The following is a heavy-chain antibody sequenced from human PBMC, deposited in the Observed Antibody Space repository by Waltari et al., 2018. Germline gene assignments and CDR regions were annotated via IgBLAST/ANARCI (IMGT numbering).Heavy chain of an antibody. J-gene: IGHJ5*02. CDR2: VNTNNGNT. CDR3: ARKACIGDCYQFDP. V-gene: IGHV1-18*01. D-gene: IGHD2-21*02. CDR1: GYTFTTYG. Sequence: QAQLVQSGAEVKKPGASVKVSCKASGYTFTTYGIGWVRQAPGQGLQWMGWVNTNNGNTKDAQNLQGRVTMTTESTTSTAYMELRSLTSDDTAVYYCARKACIGDCYQFDPWGQGTLVTVSS.